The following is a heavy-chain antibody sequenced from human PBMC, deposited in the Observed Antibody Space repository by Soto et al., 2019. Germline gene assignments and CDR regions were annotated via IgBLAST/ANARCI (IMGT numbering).Heavy chain of an antibody. CDR1: GYTFNAYA. V-gene: IGHV3-64*02. J-gene: IGHJ2*01. D-gene: IGHD2-15*01. Sequence: EVQLVESGEGLVQPGGSLRLTCAASGYTFNAYAMHWVRQAPGKGLEFVSAISSNGDITYYADSVKGRFTISRDNSKNTLSLQMGSLRAEDLAVYYCARGRGYCSGGNCYGGVWYFDLWGRGTLVTVSS. CDR3: ARGRGYCSGGNCYGGVWYFDL. CDR2: ISSNGDIT.